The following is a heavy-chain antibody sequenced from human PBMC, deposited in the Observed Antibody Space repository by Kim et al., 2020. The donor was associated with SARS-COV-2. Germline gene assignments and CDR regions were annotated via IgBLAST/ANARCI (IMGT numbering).Heavy chain of an antibody. Sequence: GGSLRLSCAASGFTFSTNGMHWVRQAPGKGLEWVALIWYDGSNKYYGDSVKGRFTISRDNSRNTLYLQMDSLRAEDTAVYYCAKGPGKGIDYWGQGTLVTVSS. CDR1: GFTFSTNG. J-gene: IGHJ4*02. CDR2: IWYDGSNK. V-gene: IGHV3-33*06. CDR3: AKGPGKGIDY. D-gene: IGHD1-1*01.